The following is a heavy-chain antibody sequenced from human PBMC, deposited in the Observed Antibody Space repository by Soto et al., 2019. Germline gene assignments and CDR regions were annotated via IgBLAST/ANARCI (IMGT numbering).Heavy chain of an antibody. CDR3: ARGPRVTRAAFVKLDY. V-gene: IGHV4-34*01. D-gene: IGHD4-17*01. CDR1: GGSFSGYY. J-gene: IGHJ4*02. CDR2: INHSGST. Sequence: PSETLSLTCAVYGGSFSGYYWSWIRQPPGKGLEWIGEINHSGSTNYNPSLKSRVTISVDTSKNQFSLKLSSVTAADTAVYYCARGPRVTRAAFVKLDYWGQGTLVTVSS.